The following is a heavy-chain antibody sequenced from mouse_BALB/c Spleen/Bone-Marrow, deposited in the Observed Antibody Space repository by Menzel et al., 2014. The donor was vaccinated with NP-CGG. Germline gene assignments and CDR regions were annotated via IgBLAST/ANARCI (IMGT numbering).Heavy chain of an antibody. CDR1: GYSFSSYT. CDR2: IVPSSAYS. J-gene: IGHJ2*01. Sequence: QVQLQQSGAELARPGASVRMSCKASGYSFSSYTVHWLKQRPGQGLEWIAYIVPSSAYSYYNQKFKDKATLTADKSSSTAYMQLGSLTSEGSAVYFWAREGTYGGWSGHFDYWGPGTTLTVSS. V-gene: IGHV1-4*01. D-gene: IGHD1-1*02. CDR3: AREGTYGGWSGHFDY.